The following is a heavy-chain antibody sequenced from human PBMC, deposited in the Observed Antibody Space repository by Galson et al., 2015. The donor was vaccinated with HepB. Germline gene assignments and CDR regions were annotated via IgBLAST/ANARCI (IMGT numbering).Heavy chain of an antibody. V-gene: IGHV3-30*18. CDR3: AKDPRYCIGGSCFHRPSYYYGMDV. Sequence: SLRLSCAASGFTFNNYGMHWVRQAPGKGLEWVAVISYDGSNKYYADSVKGRFTISRDNSKNTLSLQMNTLRAEDTAVYYCAKDPRYCIGGSCFHRPSYYYGMDVWGQGTTVTVSS. J-gene: IGHJ6*02. D-gene: IGHD2-15*01. CDR1: GFTFNNYG. CDR2: ISYDGSNK.